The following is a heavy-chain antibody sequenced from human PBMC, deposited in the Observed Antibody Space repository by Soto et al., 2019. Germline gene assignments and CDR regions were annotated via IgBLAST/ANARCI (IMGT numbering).Heavy chain of an antibody. D-gene: IGHD2-21*02. CDR3: ASAGAYCGGDCPP. V-gene: IGHV1-69*13. Sequence: SVKVSCKASGGTFSSYAISWVRQAPGQGLEWMGGIIPIFGTANYAQKFQGRVTITADESTSTAHMELSSLRSEDTAVYYCASAGAYCGGDCPPWGQGTLVTVSS. J-gene: IGHJ5*02. CDR1: GGTFSSYA. CDR2: IIPIFGTA.